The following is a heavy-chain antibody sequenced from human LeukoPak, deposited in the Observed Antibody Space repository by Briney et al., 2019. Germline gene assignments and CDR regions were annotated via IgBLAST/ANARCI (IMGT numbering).Heavy chain of an antibody. CDR2: INPNSGGT. V-gene: IGHV1-2*02. CDR3: ARDPNYDTTTGDY. J-gene: IGHJ4*02. Sequence: GASVKVSCKVSGYTLTELSMHWVRQAPGKGLEWMGWINPNSGGTNYAQKFQGRVTMTRDTSISTAYMELSRLRSDDTAVYYCARDPNYDTTTGDYWGQGTLVTVSS. CDR1: GYTLTELS. D-gene: IGHD3-22*01.